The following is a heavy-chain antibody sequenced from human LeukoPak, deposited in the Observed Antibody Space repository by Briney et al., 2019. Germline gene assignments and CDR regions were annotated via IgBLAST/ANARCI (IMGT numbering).Heavy chain of an antibody. D-gene: IGHD3-9*01. J-gene: IGHJ4*02. CDR3: AREGSYDILTGYFHFDY. V-gene: IGHV4-59*01. CDR2: IYYSGST. Sequence: PSETLSLTCTVSGGSISSYYWSWIRQPPGKGLEWIGYIYYSGSTNYNPSLKSRVTISVDTSKNQFSLKLSSVTAADTAVYYCAREGSYDILTGYFHFDYWGQGTLVTVSS. CDR1: GGSISSYY.